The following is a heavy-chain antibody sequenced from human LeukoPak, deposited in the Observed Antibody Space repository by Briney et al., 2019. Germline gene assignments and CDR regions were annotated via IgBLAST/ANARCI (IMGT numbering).Heavy chain of an antibody. CDR2: INHSAST. V-gene: IGHV4-34*01. D-gene: IGHD5-18*01. CDR3: ARGRWSTAMGYYFDY. Sequence: PSETLSLTCAVYGGSFSGYYWSWIRQPPGKGLEWIGEINHSASTNHNPSLKSRVTISVDTSKNQFSLKLGSVTAADTAVYYCARGRWSTAMGYYFDYWGQGTLVTVSS. J-gene: IGHJ4*02. CDR1: GGSFSGYY.